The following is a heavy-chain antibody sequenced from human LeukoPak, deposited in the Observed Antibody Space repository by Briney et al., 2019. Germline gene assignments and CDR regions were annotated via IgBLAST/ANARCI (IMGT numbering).Heavy chain of an antibody. V-gene: IGHV3-48*04. CDR2: ISGSSSTI. CDR1: GFTFSNYN. J-gene: IGHJ4*02. CDR3: ARAWYSSSAPPGY. D-gene: IGHD6-13*01. Sequence: GGSLRLSCAASGFTFSNYNMNWVRQAPGKGLEWVSYISGSSSTIYYADSVKGRFTISGDNAKNSLYLQMNSLRAEDTAVYYCARAWYSSSAPPGYWGQGTLVTVSS.